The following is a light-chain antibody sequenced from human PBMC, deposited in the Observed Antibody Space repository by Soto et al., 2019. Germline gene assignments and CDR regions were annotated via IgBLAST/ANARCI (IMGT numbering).Light chain of an antibody. Sequence: EIVMTQSPATLSVTPGEAVTLTCRASQSVGGAVAWYQHKPGQAPRLLIVGASMRATGVPGRFSGGGSGTEFTLTISSLQSEDFAVYYCRQYKNWPALTFGGGTTVEIK. V-gene: IGKV3-15*01. CDR3: RQYKNWPALT. CDR1: QSVGGA. CDR2: GAS. J-gene: IGKJ4*01.